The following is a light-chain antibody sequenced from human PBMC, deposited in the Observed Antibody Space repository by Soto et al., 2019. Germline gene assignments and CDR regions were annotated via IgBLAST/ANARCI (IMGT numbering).Light chain of an antibody. Sequence: DIQLTQSPSSLSASVGDRVTITCLVSQGISSYLNWYRQKPGKVPKLLIYSASNLQSGVPSRFSGSGSGTDFTLTISSLQPDDFATYYCQQYNSYSFGQGTKVDIK. CDR1: QGISSY. J-gene: IGKJ1*01. CDR2: SAS. V-gene: IGKV1-27*01. CDR3: QQYNSYS.